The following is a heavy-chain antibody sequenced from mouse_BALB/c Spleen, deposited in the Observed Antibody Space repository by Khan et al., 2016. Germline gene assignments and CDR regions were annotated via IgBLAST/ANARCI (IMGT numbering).Heavy chain of an antibody. CDR2: TFPGSGST. J-gene: IGHJ4*01. D-gene: IGHD1-2*01. CDR3: ARSYYGYFAMDY. Sequence: QVQLQQSGTELPRPGASVKLSCKASGYTFTDYYLHWVKQRTGQGLEWIGETFPGSGSTYYNEKFKGKASLTADTSSSTAYMQLSSLTSEDSAVYFCARSYYGYFAMDYWGHGASVTVSS. V-gene: IGHV1-77*01. CDR1: GYTFTDYY.